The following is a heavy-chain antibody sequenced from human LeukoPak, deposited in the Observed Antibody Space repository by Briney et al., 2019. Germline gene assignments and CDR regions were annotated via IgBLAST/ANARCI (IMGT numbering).Heavy chain of an antibody. CDR1: GGSISSSSYS. CDR2: IYYSGST. Sequence: SETLSLTCTVSGGSISSSSYSWGWIRQPPGKGLEWIGSIYYSGSTYYNPSLKSRVTISVDTSKNQFSLKLSSVTAADTAVYYCASPTYYYDSSGYPYPFDYWGQGTLVTVSS. J-gene: IGHJ4*02. CDR3: ASPTYYYDSSGYPYPFDY. D-gene: IGHD3-22*01. V-gene: IGHV4-39*01.